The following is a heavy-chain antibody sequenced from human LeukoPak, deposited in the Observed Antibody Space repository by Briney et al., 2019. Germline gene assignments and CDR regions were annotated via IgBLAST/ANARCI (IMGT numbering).Heavy chain of an antibody. CDR2: IIPIFGTA. CDR1: GYTFTSYY. Sequence: GASVKVSCKASGYTFTSYYMHWVRQAPGQGLEWMGGIIPIFGTANYAQKFQGRVTITTDESTSTAYMELSSLRSEDTAVYYCARDGGRGYSGYARGYDYYYYMDVWGKGTTVTVSS. V-gene: IGHV1-69*05. J-gene: IGHJ6*03. CDR3: ARDGGRGYSGYARGYDYYYYMDV. D-gene: IGHD5-12*01.